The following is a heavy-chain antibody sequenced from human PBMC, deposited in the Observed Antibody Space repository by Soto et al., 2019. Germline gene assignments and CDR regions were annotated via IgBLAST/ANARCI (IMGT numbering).Heavy chain of an antibody. CDR3: ARGDGIVVVPAATFDY. CDR2: INHSGST. D-gene: IGHD2-2*01. Sequence: QVQLQQWGAGLLKPSETLSLTCAVYGGSFSGYYWSWIRQPPGKGLEWIGEINHSGSTNYNPSLKSRVPISVDTSKNQFSLKLSSVTAADTAVYYCARGDGIVVVPAATFDYWGQGSLVTVSS. J-gene: IGHJ4*02. CDR1: GGSFSGYY. V-gene: IGHV4-34*01.